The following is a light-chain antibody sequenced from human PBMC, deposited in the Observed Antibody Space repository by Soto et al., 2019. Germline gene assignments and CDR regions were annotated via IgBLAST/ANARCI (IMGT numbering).Light chain of an antibody. CDR3: CSYAGTSSV. J-gene: IGLJ3*02. V-gene: IGLV2-11*01. CDR1: SIDVGHYDY. CDR2: DVS. Sequence: QSVLTQPRSVSGSPGQSVTISCTGASIDVGHYDYVSWYQQHPGKAPKLMIFDVSKRPSGVPDRFSGSKSGNTASLTISGLQAEDEADYYCCSYAGTSSVFGGGTKVTVL.